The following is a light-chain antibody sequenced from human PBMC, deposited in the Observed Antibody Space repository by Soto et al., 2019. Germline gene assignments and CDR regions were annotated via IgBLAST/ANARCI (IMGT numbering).Light chain of an antibody. CDR3: QQYHSYPLT. CDR1: QSLSGW. Sequence: DIQMTQSPSTLSASVGDSVTITCRASQSLSGWLTWYQQKPGKAPKLLIYQASSLKSGVPSRFSGSGSGTEFTLTIISLQPDDFATYYCQQYHSYPLTFGGGTKVDIK. J-gene: IGKJ4*01. CDR2: QAS. V-gene: IGKV1-5*03.